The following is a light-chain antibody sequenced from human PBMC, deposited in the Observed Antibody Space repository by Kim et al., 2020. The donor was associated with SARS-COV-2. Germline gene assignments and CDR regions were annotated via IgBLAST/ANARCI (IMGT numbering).Light chain of an antibody. CDR3: QAWDSSTFYV. CDR2: QDS. Sequence: SSELTQPPSVSVSPGQTASITCSGDKLGDKYACWYQQKPGQSTVLVIYQDSKRPSGIPERFSGSNSGNTATLTISGTQAMDEADYYCQAWDSSTFYVFGT. J-gene: IGLJ1*01. V-gene: IGLV3-1*01. CDR1: KLGDKY.